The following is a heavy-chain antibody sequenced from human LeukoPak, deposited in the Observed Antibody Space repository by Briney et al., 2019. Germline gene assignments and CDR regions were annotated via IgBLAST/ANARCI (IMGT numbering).Heavy chain of an antibody. Sequence: GGSLRLSCAASGFTFRSYAMHWVRQAPGKGLEWVAVISYDGTQKYYADSVTGRFTISRDSSKNTLYLQVSSLRDEDTALYYCAKYTGRLVENYFDYWGQGILVTVSS. J-gene: IGHJ4*02. V-gene: IGHV3-30-3*02. CDR1: GFTFRSYA. D-gene: IGHD5-24*01. CDR3: AKYTGRLVENYFDY. CDR2: ISYDGTQK.